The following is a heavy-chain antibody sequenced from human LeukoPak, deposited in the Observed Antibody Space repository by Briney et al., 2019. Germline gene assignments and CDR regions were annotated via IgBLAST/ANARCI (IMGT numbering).Heavy chain of an antibody. CDR2: IYPGDSDT. J-gene: IGHJ4*02. D-gene: IGHD1-26*01. V-gene: IGHV5-51*01. Sequence: GESLKISCKGSGYSFTNYWIGWVRQMPGKGLEWMGIIYPGDSDTRYSPSFQGQVTTSADKSISTAYLQWSSLKASDTAMYYCARLKWELLFHSFDYWGQGTLVTVSS. CDR3: ARLKWELLFHSFDY. CDR1: GYSFTNYW.